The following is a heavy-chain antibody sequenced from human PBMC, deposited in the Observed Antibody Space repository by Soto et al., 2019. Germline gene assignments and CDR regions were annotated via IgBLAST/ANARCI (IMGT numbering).Heavy chain of an antibody. V-gene: IGHV3-30-3*01. J-gene: IGHJ6*02. CDR3: ARDMRERGYYYGMDV. CDR2: ISYDGSNK. Sequence: LRLSCAASGFTFSSYAMHWVRQAPGKGLEWVAVISYDGSNKYYADSVKGRFTISRDNSKNTLYLQMNSPRAEDTAVYYCARDMRERGYYYGMDVWGQGTTVTV. D-gene: IGHD1-1*01. CDR1: GFTFSSYA.